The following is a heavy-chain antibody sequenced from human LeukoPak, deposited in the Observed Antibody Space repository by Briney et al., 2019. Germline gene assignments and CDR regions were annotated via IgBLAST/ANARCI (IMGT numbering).Heavy chain of an antibody. D-gene: IGHD3-16*01. Sequence: SETLSLTCVVSGGSISSSSYSWGWIRQPPGKGLEWIESIHYSGGTYYNPSLKSRVTMSVDTSNNLVSLRLSSVTAADTAVYYCARDTEGLQGGFDPWGQGTLVTVSS. V-gene: IGHV4-39*07. CDR3: ARDTEGLQGGFDP. J-gene: IGHJ5*02. CDR1: GGSISSSSYS. CDR2: IHYSGGT.